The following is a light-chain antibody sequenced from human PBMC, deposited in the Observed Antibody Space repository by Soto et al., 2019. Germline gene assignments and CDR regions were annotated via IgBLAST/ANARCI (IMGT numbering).Light chain of an antibody. CDR3: QQYNSSPYT. CDR1: QRFSTW. Sequence: MTQSPSTLSASVGDRVTITCRASQRFSTWLAWYQQKPGKAPRLLIYDASSLEGGVPSRFSGRGSGTEFTLTISGLQPDDFATYYCQQYNSSPYTFGQGTKLEIK. J-gene: IGKJ2*01. V-gene: IGKV1-5*01. CDR2: DAS.